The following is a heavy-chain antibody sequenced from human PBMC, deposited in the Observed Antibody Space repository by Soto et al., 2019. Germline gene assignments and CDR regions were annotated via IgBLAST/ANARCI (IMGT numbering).Heavy chain of an antibody. CDR1: GGSIGSSSYY. D-gene: IGHD5-12*01. CDR3: AKESDYEDY. J-gene: IGHJ4*02. V-gene: IGHV4-39*01. Sequence: PSETLSLTCTVSGGSIGSSSYYWGWIRQPPGKGLEWIGSIYYSGSTYYNPSLKSRVTISVDTSKNQFSLKLSSVTAADTAVYYCAKESDYEDYWGQGTLVTVS. CDR2: IYYSGST.